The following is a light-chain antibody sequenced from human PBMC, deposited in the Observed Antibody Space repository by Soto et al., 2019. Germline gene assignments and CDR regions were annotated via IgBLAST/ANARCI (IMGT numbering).Light chain of an antibody. Sequence: QSVLTQSPSASGTPGQRVTISCSGSSSNIGSFDVYWYQQLPGTAPKVLIYRNYQRPSGVPDRFSASKSGTSASLAISGLRSEDEADYYCAAWDDSLRGRVFGGGTKPPS. CDR2: RNY. V-gene: IGLV1-47*01. J-gene: IGLJ3*02. CDR3: AAWDDSLRGRV. CDR1: SSNIGSFD.